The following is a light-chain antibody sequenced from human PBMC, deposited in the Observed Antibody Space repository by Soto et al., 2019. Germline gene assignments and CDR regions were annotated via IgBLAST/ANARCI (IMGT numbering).Light chain of an antibody. Sequence: LVLTQSPGTLSLSPGERATLSCWASQSVHSRYLSWYQQIVGQAPRLLIYSATTRATGIPDRFSGSGSGTDFTLTISSLEPEDSAVYYCQQRHMWPITFGQGTRLEI. CDR2: SAT. CDR3: QQRHMWPIT. CDR1: QSVHSRY. V-gene: IGKV3D-20*02. J-gene: IGKJ5*01.